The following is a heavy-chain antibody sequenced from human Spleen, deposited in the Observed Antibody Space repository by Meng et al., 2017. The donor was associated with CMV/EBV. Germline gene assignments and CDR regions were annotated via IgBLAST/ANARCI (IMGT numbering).Heavy chain of an antibody. V-gene: IGHV3-30*04. CDR3: ASWEYSSSSTMRWYYYGMDV. D-gene: IGHD6-6*01. CDR1: GFTFSSYA. J-gene: IGHJ6*02. Sequence: GESLKISCAASGFTFSSYAMHWVRQAPGKGLEWVAVISYDGSNKYYADSVKGRFTISRDNSKNTLYLQMNSLRAEDTAVYYCASWEYSSSSTMRWYYYGMDVWGQGTTVTVSS. CDR2: ISYDGSNK.